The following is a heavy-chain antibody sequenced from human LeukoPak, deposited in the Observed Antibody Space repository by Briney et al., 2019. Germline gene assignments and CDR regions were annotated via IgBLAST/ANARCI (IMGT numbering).Heavy chain of an antibody. CDR1: GYSISSGYY. CDR3: ARVETSYYYMDV. CDR2: IYYSGST. V-gene: IGHV4-61*01. Sequence: ASETLSLTCAVSGYSISSGYYWGWIRQPPGKGLEWIGYIYYSGSTNYNPSLKSRVTISVDTSKNQFSLKLSSVTAADTAVYYCARVETSYYYMDVWGKGTTVTVSS. J-gene: IGHJ6*03.